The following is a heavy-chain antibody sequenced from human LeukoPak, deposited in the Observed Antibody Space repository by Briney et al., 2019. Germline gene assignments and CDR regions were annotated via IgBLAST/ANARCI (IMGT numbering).Heavy chain of an antibody. CDR3: VRRHFDRTFDY. Sequence: GESLKISFKGSGYRFTNYWIGWVRAMPGKGLGWMVIISPRDSDTRYNPSFRGQVTISADKSINTAYLLWSSLKASDTGMYYCVRRHFDRTFDYWGQGTLVTVSS. CDR1: GYRFTNYW. J-gene: IGHJ4*02. V-gene: IGHV5-51*01. D-gene: IGHD3-9*01. CDR2: ISPRDSDT.